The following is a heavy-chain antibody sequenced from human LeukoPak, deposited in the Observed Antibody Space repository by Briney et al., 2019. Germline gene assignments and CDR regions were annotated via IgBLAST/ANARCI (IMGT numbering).Heavy chain of an antibody. CDR3: AREGDFWSGSVDY. V-gene: IGHV3-7*01. D-gene: IGHD3-3*01. CDR1: GFTFSSYW. CDR2: IKQDGSEK. Sequence: PGGSLRLSCAASGFTFSSYWMSWVRQAPGKGLEWVANIKQDGSEKYYVDSVKGRFTISRDNAKNSLYLQMNSLRAEDTAVYYCAREGDFWSGSVDYWGQGTLVTVSS. J-gene: IGHJ4*02.